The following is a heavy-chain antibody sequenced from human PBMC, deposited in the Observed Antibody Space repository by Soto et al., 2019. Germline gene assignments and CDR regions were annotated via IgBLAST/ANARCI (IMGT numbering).Heavy chain of an antibody. D-gene: IGHD1-20*01. J-gene: IGHJ6*02. CDR2: SSSGGST. CDR1: GFTFSNYA. CDR3: AKGIITGSIYYAMDV. Sequence: EVQLLESGGGLVQPGGSLRLSCAGSGFTFSNYAMSWVRQAPGEGLEWVSTSSSGGSTYYADSVKGRFTISRDNSKNRLDVQMNSLRAEDTAVYYCAKGIITGSIYYAMDVWGQGTTVTVAS. V-gene: IGHV3-23*01.